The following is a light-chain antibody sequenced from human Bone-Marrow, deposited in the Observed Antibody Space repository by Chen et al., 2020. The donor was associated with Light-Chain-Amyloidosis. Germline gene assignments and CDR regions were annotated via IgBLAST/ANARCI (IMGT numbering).Light chain of an antibody. V-gene: IGLV3-21*02. J-gene: IGLJ3*02. CDR3: QVWDRSSDRPV. Sequence: SYVLTQPSSVSVAPGQTATIACGGNNIGSTSVHWYQQTPGPAPLLFVYDDSDRPSGIPERVCGSNSGNTATLTSSRVEAGDEADYYCQVWDRSSDRPVFGGGTKLTVL. CDR1: NIGSTS. CDR2: DDS.